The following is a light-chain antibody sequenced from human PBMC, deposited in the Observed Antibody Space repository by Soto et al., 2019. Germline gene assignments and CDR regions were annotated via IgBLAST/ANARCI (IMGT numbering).Light chain of an antibody. CDR1: SGHSTYI. V-gene: IGLV4-60*03. CDR3: ETWDSHTYV. Sequence: QSVLTQSSSASASLGSSVKLTCTLSSGHSTYIIAWHQQQPGKAPRYLMKLEGSGSYNKGSGVPDRFSGSSSGADRYLTISNLQSEDEADYYCETWDSHTYVFGTGTKVTV. CDR2: LEGSGSY. J-gene: IGLJ1*01.